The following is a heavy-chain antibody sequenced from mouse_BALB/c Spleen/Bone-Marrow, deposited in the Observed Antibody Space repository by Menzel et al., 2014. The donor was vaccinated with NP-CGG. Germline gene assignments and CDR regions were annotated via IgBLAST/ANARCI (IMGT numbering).Heavy chain of an antibody. CDR2: INPSDGRT. V-gene: IGHV1S81*02. Sequence: QVQLQQPGAELVRPGASVKLFCKASGYTFTTYWMHWVKQRPGQGLEWIGEINPSDGRTNYSEKFKSKATLTVDKSSNTAYVQLSSLTSEDSAVYYCARRDSSGHLFDYWGQGTTLTVSS. J-gene: IGHJ2*01. CDR1: GYTFTTYW. D-gene: IGHD3-2*01. CDR3: ARRDSSGHLFDY.